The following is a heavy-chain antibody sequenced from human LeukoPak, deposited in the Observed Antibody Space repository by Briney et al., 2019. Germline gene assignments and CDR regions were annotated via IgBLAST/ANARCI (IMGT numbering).Heavy chain of an antibody. J-gene: IGHJ3*02. CDR3: ARDRYYDSSGYLLNDAFDI. D-gene: IGHD3-22*01. Sequence: GGSLRLSCAASGFTFSSYGMHWVRQAPGKGLEWVAFIRYDGSNKYYADSVKGRFTISRDNSKNTLYLQMNSLRAEDTAVYYCARDRYYDSSGYLLNDAFDIWGQGTMVTVSS. V-gene: IGHV3-30*02. CDR1: GFTFSSYG. CDR2: IRYDGSNK.